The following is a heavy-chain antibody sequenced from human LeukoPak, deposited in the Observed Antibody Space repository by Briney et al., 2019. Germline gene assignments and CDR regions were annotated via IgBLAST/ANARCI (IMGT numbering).Heavy chain of an antibody. CDR3: ARVQWLDAFDI. D-gene: IGHD6-19*01. J-gene: IGHJ3*02. CDR2: IYSGGST. Sequence: PGGSLRLSCAAPGFTVSSNYMTWVRQAPGKGLEWVSVIYSGGSTYYADSVKGRFTISRDNSKNTLYLQMNSLRAEDTAVYYCARVQWLDAFDIWGQGTMVIVSS. V-gene: IGHV3-66*01. CDR1: GFTVSSNY.